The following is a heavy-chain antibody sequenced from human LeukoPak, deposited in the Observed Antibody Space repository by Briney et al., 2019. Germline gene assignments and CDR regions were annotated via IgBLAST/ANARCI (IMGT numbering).Heavy chain of an antibody. Sequence: PSETPSLTCTVSGGSISSYYWSWIRQPAGKGLEWIGRIYTSGSTNYNPSLKSRVTMSVDTSKNQFSLKLSSVTAADTAVYYCARGADFGVVLFFDYWGQGTLVTVSS. CDR2: IYTSGST. CDR3: ARGADFGVVLFFDY. CDR1: GGSISSYY. V-gene: IGHV4-4*07. D-gene: IGHD3-3*01. J-gene: IGHJ4*02.